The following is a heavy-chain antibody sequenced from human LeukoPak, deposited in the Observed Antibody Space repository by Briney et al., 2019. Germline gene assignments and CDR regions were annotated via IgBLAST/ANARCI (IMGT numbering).Heavy chain of an antibody. CDR3: ARYGDSSGYSVPYYFDY. D-gene: IGHD3-22*01. J-gene: IGHJ4*02. Sequence: GASVKVSCKASGYTFTSYAVNWVRQAPGQGLEWMGWINTNTGNPTYAQGFTGRFVFSLDTSVSTAYLQISSLRAEDTAVYYCARYGDSSGYSVPYYFDYWGQGTLVTVSS. CDR1: GYTFTSYA. CDR2: INTNTGNP. V-gene: IGHV7-4-1*02.